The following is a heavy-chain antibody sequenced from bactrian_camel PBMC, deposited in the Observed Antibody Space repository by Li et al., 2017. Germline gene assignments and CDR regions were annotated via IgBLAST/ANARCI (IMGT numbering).Heavy chain of an antibody. CDR3: AAEHAWGCSWRPDL. V-gene: IGHV3S53*01. J-gene: IGHJ4*01. D-gene: IGHD5*01. Sequence: HVQLVESGGGSVQAGGSLRLSCVASGYRYSSGCLGWFRQAPGKECEGVAAIDRDGQIVYADSVKGRFTISRDNAKETLYLQMNNLTSDDTATYYCAAEHAWGCSWRPDLWGQGTQVTVS. CDR1: GYRYSSGC. CDR2: IDRDGQI.